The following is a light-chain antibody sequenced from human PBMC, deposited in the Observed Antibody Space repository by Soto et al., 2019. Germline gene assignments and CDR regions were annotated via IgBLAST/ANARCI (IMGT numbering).Light chain of an antibody. CDR1: SSDVGGYNF. CDR3: CSFAGSYTWL. Sequence: QSALTQLRSVSGSPGQSVTISCTGTSSDVGGYNFVSWYQQHPGKAPKLMIYDVSKRPSGVPDRFSGSKSGNTASLTISGPQAEDEADYYCCSFAGSYTWLFGGGT. J-gene: IGLJ3*02. CDR2: DVS. V-gene: IGLV2-11*01.